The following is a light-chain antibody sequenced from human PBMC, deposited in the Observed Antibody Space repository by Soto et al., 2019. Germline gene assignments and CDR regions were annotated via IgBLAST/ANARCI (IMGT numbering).Light chain of an antibody. V-gene: IGKV2-28*01. Sequence: DIVMTQSPLSLPVTPGEPASISCRSSQSLLHSNGYNYLDWYVQKPGQSPQLLIYLGSSRAPGVPDRFSGSGSGTDFTLKISRVDTEDVGIYYCMQALQTPLTFGGGTKVEIK. J-gene: IGKJ4*01. CDR1: QSLLHSNGYNY. CDR3: MQALQTPLT. CDR2: LGS.